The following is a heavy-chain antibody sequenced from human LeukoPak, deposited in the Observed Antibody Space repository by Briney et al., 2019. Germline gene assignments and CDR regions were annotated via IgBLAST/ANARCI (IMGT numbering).Heavy chain of an antibody. D-gene: IGHD6-13*01. J-gene: IGHJ6*03. CDR2: IYSGGST. Sequence: GGSLRLSCAASGFTVSSNYMSWVRQAPGKGLEWVSVIYSGGSTYYADSVKGRFTISRDNSKNTLYLQMNSLRAEDTAVYYCAREFYGIAAAGSLNYYYMDVWGKGTTVTISS. CDR1: GFTVSSNY. CDR3: AREFYGIAAAGSLNYYYMDV. V-gene: IGHV3-66*01.